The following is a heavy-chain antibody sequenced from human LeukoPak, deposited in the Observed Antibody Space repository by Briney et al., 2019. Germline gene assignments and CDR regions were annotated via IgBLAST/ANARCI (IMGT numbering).Heavy chain of an antibody. CDR1: GGSISSSSYY. D-gene: IGHD3-22*01. J-gene: IGHJ4*02. CDR3: ARRYYDSSGYYHDFDY. Sequence: SETLSLTCTVSGGSISSSSYYWGWIRQPPGKGLEWIGSIYYSGSTYYNPSLKSRVTISVDTSKNQSSLKLSSVTAADTVVYYCARRYYDSSGYYHDFDYWGQGTLVTVSS. V-gene: IGHV4-39*01. CDR2: IYYSGST.